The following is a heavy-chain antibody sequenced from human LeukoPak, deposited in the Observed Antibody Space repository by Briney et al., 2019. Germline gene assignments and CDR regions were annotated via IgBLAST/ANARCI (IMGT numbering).Heavy chain of an antibody. V-gene: IGHV4-39*01. CDR2: IYYSGST. J-gene: IGHJ3*02. CDR1: GGSISSSNYY. CDR3: ARHEVAPLERGAYDI. Sequence: SETLSLTCTVSGGSISSSNYYWDWIRQPPGRGLEWIGSIYYSGSTYYNPSLRTRVTISVDTSRNQFSLKLSPVTAADTAVYYCARHEVAPLERGAYDIWGQGTMVTVSS. D-gene: IGHD1-1*01.